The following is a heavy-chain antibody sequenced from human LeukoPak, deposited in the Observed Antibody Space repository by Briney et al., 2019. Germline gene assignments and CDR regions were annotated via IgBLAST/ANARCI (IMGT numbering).Heavy chain of an antibody. J-gene: IGHJ4*02. CDR2: IYYSGST. CDR3: ARHGVSGSLDY. CDR1: GGSISSYY. V-gene: IGHV4-59*08. Sequence: PSETLSLTCTVSGGSISSYYWSWIRQPPGKGLEWIGYIYYSGSTNYNPSLKSRVTISVDTSKNQFSLKLSSVTAADTAVYYCARHGVSGSLDYWGQGTLVTVSS. D-gene: IGHD1-26*01.